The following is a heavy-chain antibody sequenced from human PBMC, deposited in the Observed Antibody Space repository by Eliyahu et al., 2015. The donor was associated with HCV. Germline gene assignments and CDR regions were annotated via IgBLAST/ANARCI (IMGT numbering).Heavy chain of an antibody. CDR1: GGSISSSSYY. D-gene: IGHD6-13*01. CDR3: ARNEETGSSWFDP. V-gene: IGHV4-39*01. Sequence: QLQLQESGPGLVKPSETLSLTCTVSGGSISSSSYYWGWIRQPPGKGLEWIGSIYYSGSTYYNPSLKSRVTISVDTSKNQFSLKLSSVTAADTAVYYCARNEETGSSWFDPWGQGTLVTVSS. J-gene: IGHJ5*02. CDR2: IYYSGST.